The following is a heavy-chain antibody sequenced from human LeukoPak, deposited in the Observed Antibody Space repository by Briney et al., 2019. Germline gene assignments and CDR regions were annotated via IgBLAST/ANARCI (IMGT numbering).Heavy chain of an antibody. J-gene: IGHJ1*01. D-gene: IGHD6-6*01. CDR1: GGSISTYY. V-gene: IGHV4-59*01. CDR2: IYHSGST. CDR3: ARGGAARLHFQN. Sequence: TETLSLTCTVSGGSISTYYWNWIRQPPGKGLEWIGYIYHSGSTNYNPSLQSRVTISVDTSKNQFSLNLNSVTAADTAVYYCARGGAARLHFQNWGQGTLVTVSS.